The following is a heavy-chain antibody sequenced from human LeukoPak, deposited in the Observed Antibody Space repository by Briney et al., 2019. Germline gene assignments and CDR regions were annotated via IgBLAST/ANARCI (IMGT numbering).Heavy chain of an antibody. J-gene: IGHJ4*02. V-gene: IGHV3-21*01. D-gene: IGHD1-1*01. CDR2: ISGDSTYI. CDR1: GFTFASYS. Sequence: GGSLRLSCAASGFTFASYSMNWVRQAPGKGLEWVSSISGDSTYIYNAGSVKGRFTTSRDNAQASLYLQMISLRADDTAVYYCARVSGRLERQSDLDYWGQGTLVIVSS. CDR3: ARVSGRLERQSDLDY.